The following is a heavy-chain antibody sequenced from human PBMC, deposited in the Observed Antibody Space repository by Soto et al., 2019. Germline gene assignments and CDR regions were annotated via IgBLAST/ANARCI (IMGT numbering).Heavy chain of an antibody. CDR3: ARVSEGY. CDR1: GFTFSSYA. Sequence: QVQLVESGGGVVQPGRSLRLSCAASGFTFSSYAMHWVRQAPGKGLEWVAVISYDGSNKYYADSVKGRFTISRDNSKNTLYLPMNSLRAGDTAVYYWARVSEGYWGQGTLVTVSS. J-gene: IGHJ4*02. CDR2: ISYDGSNK. V-gene: IGHV3-30-3*01.